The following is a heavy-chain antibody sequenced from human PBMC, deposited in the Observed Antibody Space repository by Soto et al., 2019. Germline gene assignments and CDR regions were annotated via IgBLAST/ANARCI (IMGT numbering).Heavy chain of an antibody. V-gene: IGHV4-34*01. J-gene: IGHJ6*02. CDR2: INHSGST. CDR1: GGSFSGYY. CDR3: ARVTLGENKYPPYAMDF. Sequence: SETLSLTCAVYGGSFSGYYWSWIRQPPGKGLEWIGEINHSGSTNYNPSLKSRVTISVDTSKNQFSLKLSSVTAADTAVYYCARVTLGENKYPPYAMDFRGQGPTVTLSS. D-gene: IGHD3-16*01.